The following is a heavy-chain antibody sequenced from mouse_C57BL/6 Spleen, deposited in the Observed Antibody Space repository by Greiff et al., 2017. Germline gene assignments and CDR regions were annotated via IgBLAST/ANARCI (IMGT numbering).Heavy chain of an antibody. V-gene: IGHV5-4*03. J-gene: IGHJ4*01. CDR2: ISDGGSYT. D-gene: IGHD2-2*01. CDR3: ARGGASTMVTTSLYYYARDY. CDR1: GFTFSSYA. Sequence: EVKVEESGGGLVKPGGSLKLSCAASGFTFSSYAMSWVRQTPEKRLEWVATISDGGSYTYYPDNVKGRFTISRDNAKNNLYLQMSHLKSEDTAMYYCARGGASTMVTTSLYYYARDYWGQGTSVTVSS.